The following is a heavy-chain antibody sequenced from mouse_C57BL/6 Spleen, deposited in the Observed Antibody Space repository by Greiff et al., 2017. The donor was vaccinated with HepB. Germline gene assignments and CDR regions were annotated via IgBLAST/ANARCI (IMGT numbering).Heavy chain of an antibody. CDR2: IDPETGGT. CDR3: TRPNWDGAPWFAY. J-gene: IGHJ3*01. D-gene: IGHD4-1*01. Sequence: QVQLQQSGAELVRPGASVTLSCKASGYTFTDYEMHWVKQTPVHGLEWIGAIDPETGGTAYNQKFKGKAILTADKSSSTAYMELRSLTSEDSAVYYCTRPNWDGAPWFAYWGQGTLVTVSA. CDR1: GYTFTDYE. V-gene: IGHV1-15*01.